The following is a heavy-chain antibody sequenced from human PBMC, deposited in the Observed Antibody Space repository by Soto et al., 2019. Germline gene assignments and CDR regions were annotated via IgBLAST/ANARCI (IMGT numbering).Heavy chain of an antibody. V-gene: IGHV1-46*01. CDR3: AREALSGRGWLDP. D-gene: IGHD1-26*01. CDR1: GYTFTSYY. Sequence: QVQLVQSGAEVKKPGASGNVSCKASGYTFTSYYMHWVRQAHGQGLEWMGIINPRAGSTTYAQKIQGRVTVTRDTSTSTVYMELSNLKSDDTAIYYCAREALSGRGWLDPWGQGTLVTVSS. J-gene: IGHJ5*02. CDR2: INPRAGST.